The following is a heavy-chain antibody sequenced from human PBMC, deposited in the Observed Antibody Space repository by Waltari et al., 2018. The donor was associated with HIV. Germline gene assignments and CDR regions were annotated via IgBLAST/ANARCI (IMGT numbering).Heavy chain of an antibody. CDR3: ASELNDYGVAAFDI. J-gene: IGHJ3*02. CDR2: IYSGWRT. V-gene: IGHV3-53*02. D-gene: IGHD4-17*01. CDR1: GFTVSSNY. Sequence: EVQLVETGGGLIQPGGSLRLSCAASGFTVSSNYMSWVRQAPGKGLGWVSVIYSGWRTYYADSVKGRCTISRDNSKNTLYLQMNSLRAEDTAVYYCASELNDYGVAAFDIWGQGTMVTVSS.